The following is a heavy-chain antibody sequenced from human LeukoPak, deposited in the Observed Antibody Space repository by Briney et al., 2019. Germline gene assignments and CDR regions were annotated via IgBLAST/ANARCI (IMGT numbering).Heavy chain of an antibody. V-gene: IGHV3-21*05. CDR3: ARDDNWGFDY. J-gene: IGHJ4*02. CDR2: IRGSGSGM. D-gene: IGHD7-27*01. CDR1: GFSFSDFS. Sequence: GGSLRLSCAASGFSFSDFSMNWGRQAPGKGLEWVANIRGSGSGMSSGNYYAGSVKGRFTISRDNAKNSLYLQMNSLRAEDTAFYYCARDDNWGFDYWGQGALVTVSS.